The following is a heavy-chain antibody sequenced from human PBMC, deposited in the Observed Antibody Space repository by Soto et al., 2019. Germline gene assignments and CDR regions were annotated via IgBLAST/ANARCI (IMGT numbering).Heavy chain of an antibody. CDR2: IYYSGST. Sequence: SETLSLTCTVSGGSISSSSYYWGWIRQPPGKGLEWIGSIYYSGSTYYNPSLKSRVTISVDTSKNQFSLKLSPVTAADTAVYYCARLGHYDIFTAYVEVYGMDVWGPGTTVTVSS. CDR3: ARLGHYDIFTAYVEVYGMDV. D-gene: IGHD3-9*01. V-gene: IGHV4-39*01. CDR1: GGSISSSSYY. J-gene: IGHJ6*02.